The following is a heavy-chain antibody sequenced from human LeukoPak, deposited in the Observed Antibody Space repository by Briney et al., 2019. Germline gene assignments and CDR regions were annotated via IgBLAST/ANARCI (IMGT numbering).Heavy chain of an antibody. CDR2: IIPIFGTA. V-gene: IGHV1-69*05. CDR1: GGTFSSYA. J-gene: IGHJ5*02. CDR3: ARTTGTTSRDGWFDP. Sequence: RASVKVSCKASGGTFSSYAISWVRQAPGQGLEWMGGIIPIFGTANYAQKFQGRVTITTDESTSTAYMELSSLRSEDTAVYYCARTTGTTSRDGWFDPWGQGTLVTVSS. D-gene: IGHD1-7*01.